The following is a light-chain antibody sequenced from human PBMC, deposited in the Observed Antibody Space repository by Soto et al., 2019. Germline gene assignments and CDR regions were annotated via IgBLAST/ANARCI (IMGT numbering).Light chain of an antibody. CDR2: GNS. J-gene: IGLJ2*01. V-gene: IGLV1-40*01. Sequence: QSVLTQPPSVSGAPGXRVTXXXXXXXXXXEPGSDVHWDQQLPGTAPKLLIYGNSNRPSGVPDRFSGSKSGTSASLAITGLQAEDEADYYCQSYDSSLSGSGFGGGTKLTVL. CDR3: QSYDSSLSGSG. CDR1: XXXXEPGSD.